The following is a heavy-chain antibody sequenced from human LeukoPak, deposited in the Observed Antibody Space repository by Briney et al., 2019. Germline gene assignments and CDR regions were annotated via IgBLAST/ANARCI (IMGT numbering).Heavy chain of an antibody. D-gene: IGHD3-9*01. Sequence: GGSLRLSCAASGFTFSSYSMNWVRQAPGKGLEWVSSISSSSSYIYYADSVKGRFTISRDNAKNSLYLQMNSLRAEDTAVYYCAREDYDILTGYSSYWGQGTLVTVSS. CDR2: ISSSSSYI. V-gene: IGHV3-21*04. CDR1: GFTFSSYS. CDR3: AREDYDILTGYSSY. J-gene: IGHJ4*02.